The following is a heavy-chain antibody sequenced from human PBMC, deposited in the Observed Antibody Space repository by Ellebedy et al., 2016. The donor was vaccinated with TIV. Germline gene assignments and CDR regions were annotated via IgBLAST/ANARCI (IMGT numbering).Heavy chain of an antibody. D-gene: IGHD2-15*01. Sequence: GESLKISCQASGYSFTNYWIGWVRQMPGKGLEWMGIIYPGDSDTRYSPSFEGQVTISVDKSTHTAFLQWPSLRSSDTAIYFCARGRCSDGIWSSDFDHWGQGTLVTVSS. CDR3: ARGRCSDGIWSSDFDH. V-gene: IGHV5-51*01. CDR2: IYPGDSDT. CDR1: GYSFTNYW. J-gene: IGHJ5*02.